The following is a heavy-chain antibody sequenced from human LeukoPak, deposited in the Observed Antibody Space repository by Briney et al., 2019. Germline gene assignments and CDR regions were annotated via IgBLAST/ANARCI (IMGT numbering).Heavy chain of an antibody. Sequence: KSSETLSLTRAVSGGSISSSNWWSWVRQPPGKGLEWIGEIYHSGSTNYNPSLKSRVTISVDKSKNQFSLKLSSVTAADTAVYYCARDPHYDHLYGVDVWGQGTTVTASS. V-gene: IGHV4-4*02. CDR3: ARDPHYDHLYGVDV. CDR1: GGSISSSNW. CDR2: IYHSGST. J-gene: IGHJ6*02. D-gene: IGHD5-12*01.